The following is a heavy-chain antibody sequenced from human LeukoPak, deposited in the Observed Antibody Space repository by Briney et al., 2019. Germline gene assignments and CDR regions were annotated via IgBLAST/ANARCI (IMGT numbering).Heavy chain of an antibody. CDR2: FDSEDGET. J-gene: IGHJ4*02. Sequence: ASVKVSCKVSGYTLTELSMHWVRQAPGKGLEWMGGFDSEDGETVYAQKFQGRVTMTEDTSTDTTYMELSSLRSEDTAVYYCATDYPMYGSGIHYWGQGTLVTVSS. D-gene: IGHD3-10*01. CDR3: ATDYPMYGSGIHY. CDR1: GYTLTELS. V-gene: IGHV1-24*01.